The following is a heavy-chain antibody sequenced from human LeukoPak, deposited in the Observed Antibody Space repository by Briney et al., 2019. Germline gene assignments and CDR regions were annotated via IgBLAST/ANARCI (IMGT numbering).Heavy chain of an antibody. CDR2: IRSSRSYM. V-gene: IGHV3-21*01. Sequence: GGSLRLSCIASGFTLSSYEMSWIRQAPGKGLEWVSSIRSSRSYMYYADSVKGRFTISRDNAKNSLYLQMNSLRAEDTAVYYCAREPTYSSSWYTTCDFWGQGTLVTVSS. D-gene: IGHD6-13*01. CDR1: GFTLSSYE. J-gene: IGHJ4*02. CDR3: AREPTYSSSWYTTCDF.